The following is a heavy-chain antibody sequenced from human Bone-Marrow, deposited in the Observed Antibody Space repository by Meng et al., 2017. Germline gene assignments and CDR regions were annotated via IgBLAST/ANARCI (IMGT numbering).Heavy chain of an antibody. CDR3: ARETLVITKGIEH. CDR2: ISYDGSQT. V-gene: IGHV3-30*04. CDR1: GFTFTSYS. D-gene: IGHD2-21*01. Sequence: GESLKISCAASGFTFTSYSMHWVRQAPGKGLDWVAVISYDGSQTRYGDSVKGRFTISRDNSKNTLFLQMNSLRDEDTALYYCARETLVITKGIEHWGQGTLVTVSS. J-gene: IGHJ4*02.